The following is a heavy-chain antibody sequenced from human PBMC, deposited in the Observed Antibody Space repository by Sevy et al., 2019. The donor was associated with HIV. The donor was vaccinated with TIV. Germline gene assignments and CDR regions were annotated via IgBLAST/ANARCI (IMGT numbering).Heavy chain of an antibody. V-gene: IGHV3-7*01. CDR2: IKQDGSDK. Sequence: GGSLRLSCAASGFTFNIYWMGWVRQAPGKGLEWVANIKQDGSDKYYVGSVKGRFTISRDNAKKSQYLQMTNSRAEDTAVYYCSRGSTYYYDTSGSSAWGQGTLVTVSS. CDR3: SRGSTYYYDTSGSSA. J-gene: IGHJ5*02. CDR1: GFTFNIYW. D-gene: IGHD3-22*01.